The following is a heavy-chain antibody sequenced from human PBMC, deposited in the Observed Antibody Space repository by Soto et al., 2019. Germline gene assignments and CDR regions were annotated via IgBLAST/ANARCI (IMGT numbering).Heavy chain of an antibody. D-gene: IGHD3-22*01. Sequence: ESGPTLVNPTQTLTLTCTFSGFSLSTSGVGVGWIRQPPRKALEWLALIYWDDYKRYSPSLRSRLTIAKDTSKNQVVLTMTIMDPVDTATYYCARITPYESSGYYPDYWGQGTLVTVSS. J-gene: IGHJ4*02. V-gene: IGHV2-5*02. CDR2: IYWDDYK. CDR3: ARITPYESSGYYPDY. CDR1: GFSLSTSGVG.